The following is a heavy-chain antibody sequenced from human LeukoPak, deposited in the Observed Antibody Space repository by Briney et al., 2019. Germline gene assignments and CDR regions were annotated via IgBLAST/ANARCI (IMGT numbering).Heavy chain of an antibody. CDR3: ARARPSMWIDY. D-gene: IGHD5-12*01. CDR2: ISYDGSDK. V-gene: IGHV3-30*03. J-gene: IGHJ4*02. CDR1: GFIFSDYY. Sequence: GGSLRLSCAASGFIFSDYYMNWIRQAPGKGLEWVAVISYDGSDKFYADSVKGRFTISRDSSKNTLYLQMNSLRPEDTAVYYCARARPSMWIDYWGQGTLVTVSS.